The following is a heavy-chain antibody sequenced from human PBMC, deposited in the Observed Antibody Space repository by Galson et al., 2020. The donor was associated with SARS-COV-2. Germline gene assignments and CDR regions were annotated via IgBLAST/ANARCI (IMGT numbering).Heavy chain of an antibody. CDR2: ISSSGSTI. D-gene: IGHD1-26*01. V-gene: IGHV3-11*01. J-gene: IGHJ6*02. CDR3: ARDLGVVGATREYYYYYGMDV. Sequence: TGGSLRLSCAASGFTFSDYYMSWIRQAPGKGLEWVSYISSSGSTIYYADSVKGRFTISRDNAKNSLYLQMNSLRAEDTAVYYCARDLGVVGATREYYYYYGMDVWGQGTTVTVSS. CDR1: GFTFSDYY.